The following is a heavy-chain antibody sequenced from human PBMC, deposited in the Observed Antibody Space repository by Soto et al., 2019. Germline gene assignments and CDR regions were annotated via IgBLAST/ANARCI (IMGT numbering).Heavy chain of an antibody. Sequence: PSVTLSLTGSVSSHSLSNHYWSWLLQPPGKGLEWIGYIYNSGSTNYNPSLMSRVTISVDTSKNQFSLRLSSVTAADTAVYYCARQVLYGDSLDYWGQGTLVTVS. D-gene: IGHD4-17*01. J-gene: IGHJ4*02. CDR2: IYNSGST. CDR1: SHSLSNHY. V-gene: IGHV4-59*08. CDR3: ARQVLYGDSLDY.